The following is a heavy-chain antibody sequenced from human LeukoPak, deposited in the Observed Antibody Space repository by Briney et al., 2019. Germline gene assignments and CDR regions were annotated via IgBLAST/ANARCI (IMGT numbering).Heavy chain of an antibody. CDR2: IYTSGST. V-gene: IGHV4-61*02. J-gene: IGHJ6*03. CDR3: ARSRYCSSTSCYIGLGYYYMDV. CDR1: GGSISSGSYY. Sequence: SETLSLTCTVSGGSISSGSYYWSWIRQPAGKGREWIGRIYTSGSTNYNPSLKSRVTISVDTSKNQFSLKLSSVTAADTAVYYCARSRYCSSTSCYIGLGYYYMDVWGKGTTVTVSS. D-gene: IGHD2-2*02.